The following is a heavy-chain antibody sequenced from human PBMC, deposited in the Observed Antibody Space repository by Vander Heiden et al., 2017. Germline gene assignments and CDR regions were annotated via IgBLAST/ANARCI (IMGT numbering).Heavy chain of an antibody. V-gene: IGHV3-30-3*01. Sequence: QVQLVVSGGGVVQPGRSLRLSCAASGFPFSSYAMHWVRQAPGKGLEWVAVISYDGSNKYYADSVKGRFTISRDNSKNTLYLQMNSLRAEDTAVYYCARVQGSSSWYSYPHYYYGMDVWGQGTTVTVSS. CDR3: ARVQGSSSWYSYPHYYYGMDV. CDR1: GFPFSSYA. CDR2: ISYDGSNK. D-gene: IGHD6-13*01. J-gene: IGHJ6*02.